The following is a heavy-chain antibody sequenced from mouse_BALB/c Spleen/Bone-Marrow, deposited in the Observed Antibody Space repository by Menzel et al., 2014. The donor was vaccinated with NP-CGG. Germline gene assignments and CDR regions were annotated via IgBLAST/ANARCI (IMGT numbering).Heavy chain of an antibody. CDR2: IWAGGST. D-gene: IGHD2-3*01. J-gene: IGHJ2*01. CDR3: ARRGDGYYLDY. Sequence: QVHVKQSGPGPVPPSQRLSITCTVSGFPLTSYGVHWVRQPLGKGLEWLGVIWAGGSTNYNSALMSRLSISRDNSKSXVFLKMNSLQTGDTAMYYCARRGDGYYLDYWGQGTTLTVSS. V-gene: IGHV2-9*02. CDR1: GFPLTSYG.